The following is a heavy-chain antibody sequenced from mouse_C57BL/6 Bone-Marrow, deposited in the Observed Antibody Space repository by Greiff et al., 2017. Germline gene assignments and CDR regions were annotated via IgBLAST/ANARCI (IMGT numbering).Heavy chain of an antibody. V-gene: IGHV1-47*01. Sequence: VQRVESGAELVKPGASVKMSCKASGYTFTTYPIEWMKQNHGKSLEWIGNFHPYNDDTKYNEKFKGKATLTVEESSSTVYLELSRLTSDDSAVYYCARADDGFGLAYWGQGTLVTVSA. D-gene: IGHD2-3*01. CDR1: GYTFTTYP. J-gene: IGHJ3*01. CDR2: FHPYNDDT. CDR3: ARADDGFGLAY.